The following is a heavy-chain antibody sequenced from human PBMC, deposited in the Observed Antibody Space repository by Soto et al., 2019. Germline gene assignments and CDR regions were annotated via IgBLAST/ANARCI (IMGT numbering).Heavy chain of an antibody. J-gene: IGHJ4*02. CDR3: ARDRPPDY. V-gene: IGHV1-2*02. CDR1: GYTFTAYY. CDR2: INPNTGDT. D-gene: IGHD6-6*01. Sequence: QVQLVQSGAEVKKPGASVKVSCKASGYTFTAYYLHWVRQAPGQGLEWMGWINPNTGDTNYAQKFKDRGTMTRDKSITTAYMELSTLTSDDTAVYYCARDRPPDYWGQGTLVTVSS.